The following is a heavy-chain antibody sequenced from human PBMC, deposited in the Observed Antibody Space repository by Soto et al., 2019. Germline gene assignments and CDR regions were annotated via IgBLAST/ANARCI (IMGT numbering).Heavy chain of an antibody. J-gene: IGHJ5*02. V-gene: IGHV2-26*01. Sequence: QVTLKESGPVLVKPTETLTLRCTVSGLSITDSEMGVSWIRQPPGQPLEWLAHIDSSGEKSYRTFLKSRLASSKDTSKSQIVLTMTNMDPADTATYCCARRQLAVAVSPWFDPWGQGIPVTVSS. CDR2: IDSSGEK. D-gene: IGHD2-8*02. CDR3: ARRQLAVAVSPWFDP. CDR1: GLSITDSEMG.